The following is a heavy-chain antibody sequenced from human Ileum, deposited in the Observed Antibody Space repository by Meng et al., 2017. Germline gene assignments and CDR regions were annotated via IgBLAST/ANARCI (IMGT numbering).Heavy chain of an antibody. V-gene: IGHV3-33*06. CDR2: IWNDGSQK. Sequence: SCAASGFTFKNSGMHWVRQAPGKGLEWVAIIWNDGSQKYYADSVKGRFTISRDNSKNTLDLQMNSLRDEDTAVYYCAKNNGGAAGYFDSWGQGTLVTVSS. CDR1: GFTFKNSG. J-gene: IGHJ4*02. CDR3: AKNNGGAAGYFDS. D-gene: IGHD2-21*01.